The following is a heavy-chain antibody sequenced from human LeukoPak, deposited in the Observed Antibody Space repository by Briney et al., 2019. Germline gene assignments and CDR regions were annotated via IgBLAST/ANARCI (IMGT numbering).Heavy chain of an antibody. Sequence: GGSLRLSCAASGFTFSSYAMSWVRQAPRKRLEWVSAISGSGGSTYYADSVKGRFTISRDNSKNTLYLQMNSLRAEDTAVYYCAKDVALTTVTTEYFDYWGQGTLVTVSS. D-gene: IGHD4-17*01. V-gene: IGHV3-23*01. CDR3: AKDVALTTVTTEYFDY. CDR2: ISGSGGST. CDR1: GFTFSSYA. J-gene: IGHJ4*02.